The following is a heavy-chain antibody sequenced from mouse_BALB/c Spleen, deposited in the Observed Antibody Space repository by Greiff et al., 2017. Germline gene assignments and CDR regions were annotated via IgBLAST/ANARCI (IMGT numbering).Heavy chain of an antibody. CDR2: IDPENGNT. D-gene: IGHD2-4*01. V-gene: IGHV14-1*02. J-gene: IGHJ4*01. CDR1: GFNIKDYY. Sequence: VQLQQSGAELVRPGASVKLSCKASGFNIKDYYMHWVKQRPEQGLEWIGWIDPENGNTIYDPKFQGKASITADTSSNTAYRQLSSLTSEDTAVYYCTRRENDYDDDAMDYWGQGTSVTVSS. CDR3: TRRENDYDDDAMDY.